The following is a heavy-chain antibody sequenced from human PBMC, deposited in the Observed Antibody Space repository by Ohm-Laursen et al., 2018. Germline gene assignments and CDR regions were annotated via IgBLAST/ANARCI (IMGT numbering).Heavy chain of an antibody. V-gene: IGHV3-15*01. CDR3: TTDFLGYGDYVGSFDY. J-gene: IGHJ4*02. Sequence: SLRLSCTAPGFTFSDAWITWVRQAPGKGLEWVGRIKSKADGGTTDYAAPVKGRFTISRDDSKNTLYLQMNSLKTEDTAVYYCTTDFLGYGDYVGSFDYWGQGTLVSVSS. CDR1: GFTFSDAW. D-gene: IGHD4-17*01. CDR2: IKSKADGGTT.